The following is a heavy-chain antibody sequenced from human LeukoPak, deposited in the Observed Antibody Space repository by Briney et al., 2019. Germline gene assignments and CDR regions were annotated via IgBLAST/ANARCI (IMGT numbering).Heavy chain of an antibody. D-gene: IGHD3-22*01. CDR2: INSDGSST. J-gene: IGHJ5*02. Sequence: GGSLRLSCAASGFTFSNYWMHWVRQAPGKGLVWVSRINSDGSSTSYADSVKGRFTISRDNRKNTLYLQMNNRRAEDTAVYYCARDPHGYWWFDPWGQGTLVTVSS. CDR3: ARDPHGYWWFDP. V-gene: IGHV3-74*01. CDR1: GFTFSNYW.